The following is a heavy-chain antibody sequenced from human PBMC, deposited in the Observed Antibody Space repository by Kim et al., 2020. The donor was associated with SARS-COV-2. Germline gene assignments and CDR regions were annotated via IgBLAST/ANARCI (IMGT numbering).Heavy chain of an antibody. CDR3: ARVASGRGPDAVEI. CDR2: IIPIFGTA. D-gene: IGHD3-10*01. J-gene: IGHJ3*02. Sequence: SVKVSCKASGGTFSSYAISWVRQAPGQGLEWMGGIIPIFGTANYAQKFQGRVTITADKSTSTAYMELSSLRSEDTAVYYCARVASGRGPDAVEICGQGTTGTVSS. V-gene: IGHV1-69*06. CDR1: GGTFSSYA.